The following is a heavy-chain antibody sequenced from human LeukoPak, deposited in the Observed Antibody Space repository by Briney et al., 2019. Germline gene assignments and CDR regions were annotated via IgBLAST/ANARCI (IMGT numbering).Heavy chain of an antibody. V-gene: IGHV3-7*05. CDR1: GFTVSNNW. CDR3: ARSNSFDI. Sequence: GGSLSLSCSASGFTVSNNWMSWVRHAPGKGREWVANINEDGSQKYYVESVTGRITISRDNAKNSLYLQMDSLRAEDTAVYYCARSNSFDIWGQGTMVTVSS. J-gene: IGHJ3*02. CDR2: INEDGSQK.